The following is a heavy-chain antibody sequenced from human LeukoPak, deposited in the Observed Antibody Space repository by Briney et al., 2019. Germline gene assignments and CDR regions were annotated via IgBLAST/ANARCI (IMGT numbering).Heavy chain of an antibody. Sequence: SETLSLTCTVSGGSISSSSYYWGWIRQPPGKGLEWIGSIYYSGSTYYNPSLKSRVTISVDTSKNQFSLKLSSVTAADTAVYYCAREGTLGYCSSTSCPLRVSWFDPWAREPWSPSPQ. CDR3: AREGTLGYCSSTSCPLRVSWFDP. D-gene: IGHD2-2*01. CDR1: GGSISSSSYY. CDR2: IYYSGST. V-gene: IGHV4-39*07. J-gene: IGHJ5*02.